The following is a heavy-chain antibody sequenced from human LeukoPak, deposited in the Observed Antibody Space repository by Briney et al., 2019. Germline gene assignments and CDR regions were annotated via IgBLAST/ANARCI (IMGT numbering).Heavy chain of an antibody. J-gene: IGHJ6*03. D-gene: IGHD3-3*01. CDR2: MNPNSGNT. V-gene: IGHV1-8*03. CDR3: ARGPYYDFWSGSYYYYYYMDV. CDR1: GYTFTSYD. Sequence: ASVKVSCKASGYTFTSYDINWVRQAPGQGLEWMGWMNPNSGNTGYAQKFQGRVTITRNTSISTAYMELSSLRSEDTAVYYCARGPYYDFWSGSYYYYYYMDVWGKGTTVTVSS.